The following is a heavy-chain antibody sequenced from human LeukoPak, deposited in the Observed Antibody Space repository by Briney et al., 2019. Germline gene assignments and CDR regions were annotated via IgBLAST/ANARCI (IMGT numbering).Heavy chain of an antibody. V-gene: IGHV3-7*05. Sequence: GGSLRLSCAASGFTFSSYWMSWVRQAPGKGLEWVANIKEDGSEKNYVDSVKGRFTISRDNAKNSLYLEMNSLRAEDTAVYYCARDWAVAGTGYWGQGTLVTVSS. D-gene: IGHD6-19*01. J-gene: IGHJ4*02. CDR3: ARDWAVAGTGY. CDR1: GFTFSSYW. CDR2: IKEDGSEK.